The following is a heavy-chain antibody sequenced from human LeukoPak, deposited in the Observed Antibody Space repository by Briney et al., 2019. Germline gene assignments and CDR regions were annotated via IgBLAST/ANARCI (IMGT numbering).Heavy chain of an antibody. Sequence: PGGSLRLSCAASGFTFSNAWMSWVRRAPGKGLEWVGRIKSKTDGGTTDYAAPVKGRFTISRDDSKNTLYLQMNSLKTEDTAVYYCTTRGSGSYYFDYWGQGTLVTVSS. J-gene: IGHJ4*02. CDR3: TTRGSGSYYFDY. D-gene: IGHD6-19*01. CDR1: GFTFSNAW. V-gene: IGHV3-15*01. CDR2: IKSKTDGGTT.